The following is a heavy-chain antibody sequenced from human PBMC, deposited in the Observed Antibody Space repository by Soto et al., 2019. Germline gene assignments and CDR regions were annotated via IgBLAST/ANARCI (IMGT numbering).Heavy chain of an antibody. D-gene: IGHD2-21*02. J-gene: IGHJ4*02. CDR1: GFTFSSYG. V-gene: IGHV3-33*08. CDR3: ARDQKTARGEVAYCGGDCYSAVDY. Sequence: PGGSLRLSCAASGFTFSSYGMHWVRQAPGKGLERVAVIWYDGSNKYYADSVKGRFTISRDNSKNTLYLQMNSLRAEDTAVYYCARDQKTARGEVAYCGGDCYSAVDYWGQGTLVTVSS. CDR2: IWYDGSNK.